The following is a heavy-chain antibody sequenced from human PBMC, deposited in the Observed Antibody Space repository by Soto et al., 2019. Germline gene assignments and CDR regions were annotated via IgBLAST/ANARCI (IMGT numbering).Heavy chain of an antibody. V-gene: IGHV3-23*01. CDR3: AKDPFVYDFLI. J-gene: IGHJ3*02. CDR2: ISGSGGST. D-gene: IGHD3-3*01. CDR1: GFTFSSYA. Sequence: GGSLRLSCAASGFTFSSYAMSWVRQAPGKGLEWVSAISGSGGSTYYADSVKGRFTISRDNSKNTLYLQMNSLRAKDTAVYYCAKDPFVYDFLIWGQGTMVTVSS.